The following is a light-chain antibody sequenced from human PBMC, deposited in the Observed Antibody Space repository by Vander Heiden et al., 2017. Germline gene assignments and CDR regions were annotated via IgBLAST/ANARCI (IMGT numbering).Light chain of an antibody. CDR3: QQSYSIPYT. V-gene: IGKV1-39*01. CDR1: QINSNY. Sequence: DIQRTQSPSSLSASVGDRVTITCRASQINSNYLNWYHQKPGKAPKLLIYAASSLQSGVPSRFSGSGSGTDFTLTISSLQPEDFATYYCQQSYSIPYTFGQGTKLEIK. CDR2: AAS. J-gene: IGKJ2*01.